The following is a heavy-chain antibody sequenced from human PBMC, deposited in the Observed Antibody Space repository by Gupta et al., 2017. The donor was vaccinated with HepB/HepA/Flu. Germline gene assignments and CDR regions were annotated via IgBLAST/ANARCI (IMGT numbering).Heavy chain of an antibody. V-gene: IGHV3-21*01. Sequence: EGQLVASGGGLVKPGGSLRLSCEASGFTFDGHTMNWVRQAPGTGPEWISAISSNSNYIYYADSVRGRFTVSRDNADNSLHLQMNSLRVEDTAIYYCSSDSTGWYHGGTWGQGTLVTVSS. CDR2: ISSNSNYI. CDR1: GFTFDGHT. D-gene: IGHD6-19*01. CDR3: SSDSTGWYHGGT. J-gene: IGHJ5*02.